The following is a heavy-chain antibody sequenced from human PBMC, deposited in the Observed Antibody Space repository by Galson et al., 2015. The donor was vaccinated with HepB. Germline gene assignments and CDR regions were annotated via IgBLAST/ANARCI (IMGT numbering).Heavy chain of an antibody. CDR3: ASLYYYDSSGYQDAFDI. V-gene: IGHV1-46*03. D-gene: IGHD3-22*01. CDR1: GYTFTSYY. J-gene: IGHJ3*02. CDR2: IDPSGGST. Sequence: SVKVSCKASGYTFTSYYMHWVRQAPGQGLEWMGIIDPSGGSTSYAQKFQGRVTMTRDTSTSTVYMELSSLRSEDTAVYYCASLYYYDSSGYQDAFDIWGQGTMVTASS.